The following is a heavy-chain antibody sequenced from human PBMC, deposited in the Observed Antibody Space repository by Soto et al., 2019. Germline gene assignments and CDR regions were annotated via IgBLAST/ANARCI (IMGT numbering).Heavy chain of an antibody. J-gene: IGHJ4*02. CDR2: INHSGST. CDR3: ARGEDAARLGHYFDY. V-gene: IGHV4-34*01. Sequence: SETLSLTCAVYGGSFSGYYWSWIRQPPGKGLEWIGEINHSGSTNYNPSLKSRVTISVDTSKNQFSLKLSSVTAADTAVYYCARGEDAARLGHYFDYWGQGTLVTVSS. CDR1: GGSFSGYY. D-gene: IGHD6-6*01.